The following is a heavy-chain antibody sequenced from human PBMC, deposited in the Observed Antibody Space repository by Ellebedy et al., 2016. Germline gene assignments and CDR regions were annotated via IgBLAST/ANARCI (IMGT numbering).Heavy chain of an antibody. J-gene: IGHJ4*02. Sequence: GGSLRLSXAPSGLIVSSFFMGWVRQVPGGGLEWFSTISGDGETTFFADSVKGRFTISRDNSKNTLYLQMNNLRVDDTALYYCRQGHYFDQWGQGALVTVSS. CDR3: RQGHYFDQ. CDR1: GLIVSSFF. CDR2: ISGDGETT. V-gene: IGHV3-23*01.